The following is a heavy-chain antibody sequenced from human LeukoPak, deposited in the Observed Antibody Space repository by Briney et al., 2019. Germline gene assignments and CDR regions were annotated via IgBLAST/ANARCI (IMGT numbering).Heavy chain of an antibody. CDR1: GFTLSSYW. J-gene: IGHJ4*02. D-gene: IGHD6-13*01. V-gene: IGHV3-7*01. CDR3: ARDIAAPGLFFDY. CDR2: IKYDGSEI. Sequence: GGSLRLSCAGSGFTLSSYWMSWVRQAPGKGMKWVANIKYDGSEIDYVDSVKGRFTISRDNAKNSLYLQMNSLRAEDTAVYYCARDIAAPGLFFDYWGQGTLVTVSS.